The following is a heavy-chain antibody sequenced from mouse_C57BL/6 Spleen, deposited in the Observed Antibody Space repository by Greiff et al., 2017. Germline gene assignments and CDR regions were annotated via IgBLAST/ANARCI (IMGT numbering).Heavy chain of an antibody. Sequence: QVQLQQSGAELVQPGASVKLSCKASGYTFTSYWMQWVKQRPGQGLEWIGEIDPSDSYTNYNQKFKGKATLAVDTSSSAAYMQLSSLSSEDSAVYYGARGVTYYGSSPYWYFEVRGTGTTVTVSS. CDR2: IDPSDSYT. D-gene: IGHD1-1*01. J-gene: IGHJ1*03. CDR3: ARGVTYYGSSPYWYFEV. V-gene: IGHV1-50*01. CDR1: GYTFTSYW.